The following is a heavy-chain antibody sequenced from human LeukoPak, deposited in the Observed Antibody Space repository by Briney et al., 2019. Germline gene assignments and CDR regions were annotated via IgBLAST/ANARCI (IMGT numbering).Heavy chain of an antibody. Sequence: GGSLRLSCTASGFTFGDYAMSWVRQAPGKGLEWVGFIRSKAYGGTTEYAASVKGRFTISRDNSKNTLYLQMNSLRAEDTAVYYCAKDSGSPWIQLWLRSWGQGTLVTVSS. CDR1: GFTFGDYA. CDR2: IRSKAYGGTT. CDR3: AKDSGSPWIQLWLRS. J-gene: IGHJ4*02. D-gene: IGHD5-18*01. V-gene: IGHV3-49*04.